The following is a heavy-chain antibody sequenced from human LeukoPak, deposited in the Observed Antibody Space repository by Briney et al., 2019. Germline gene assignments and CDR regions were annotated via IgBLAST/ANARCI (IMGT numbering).Heavy chain of an antibody. J-gene: IGHJ4*02. V-gene: IGHV3-23*01. Sequence: PGGSLRLSCAASGFTFSSYAMSWVRQAPGKGLEWVSAISGSGGSTYYADSVKGRFTISRDNSKNTLYLQMNSLRAEDTAVYYCAKVMVRGVTITNFDYWGQGTLVTVSS. CDR3: AKVMVRGVTITNFDY. CDR2: ISGSGGST. D-gene: IGHD3-10*01. CDR1: GFTFSSYA.